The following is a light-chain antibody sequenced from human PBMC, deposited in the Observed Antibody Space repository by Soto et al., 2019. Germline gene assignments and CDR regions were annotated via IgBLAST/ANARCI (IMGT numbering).Light chain of an antibody. Sequence: EIVMTQSPGTLPLSPGGRATLSCRDSKSISSSSLVWYQQKPGQAPRLLIYGASRRATGIPDRFSGSGSGTEVTLTISSLEPEDFAVYFCHHCGGSQPFGQRAEVETK. CDR3: HHCGGSQP. V-gene: IGKV3-20*01. J-gene: IGKJ1*01. CDR2: GAS. CDR1: KSISSSS.